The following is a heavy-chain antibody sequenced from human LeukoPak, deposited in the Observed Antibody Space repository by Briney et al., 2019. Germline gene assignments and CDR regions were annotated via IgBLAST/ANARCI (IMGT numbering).Heavy chain of an antibody. CDR1: GFIFNNYA. V-gene: IGHV3-9*01. CDR3: AKDNRRHYTSGPNPDSLH. J-gene: IGHJ4*02. CDR2: ISWNSGSI. Sequence: PGGSLRLSCAGSGFIFNNYAMHWVRHPPGKGLEWVSGISWNSGSIDYADSVKGRSTISRDNAKNSLYLQMNSLRVEDTAFYYCAKDNRRHYTSGPNPDSLHWGQGALVTVSS. D-gene: IGHD6-19*01.